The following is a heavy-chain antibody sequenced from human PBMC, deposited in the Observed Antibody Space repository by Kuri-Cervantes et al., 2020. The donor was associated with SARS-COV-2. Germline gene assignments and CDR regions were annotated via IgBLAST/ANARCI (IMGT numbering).Heavy chain of an antibody. J-gene: IGHJ6*03. V-gene: IGHV4-38-2*01. CDR2: IYYSGST. CDR1: GYSISSGYY. D-gene: IGHD3-22*01. CDR3: ARSGYYSRGVTYYYMDV. Sequence: SETLSLTCAVSGYSISSGYYWGWIRQPPGKGLEWLGYIYYSGSTKYNPSLESRVTISLDTSRNQFSLKLSSVTAADSAVYYCARSGYYSRGVTYYYMDVWDKGTTVTVSS.